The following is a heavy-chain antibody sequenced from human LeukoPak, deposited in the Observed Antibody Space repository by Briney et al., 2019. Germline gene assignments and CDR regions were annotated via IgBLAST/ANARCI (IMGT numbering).Heavy chain of an antibody. Sequence: GPLRLSSAASGFTFTSIAMTWVRPAPGQGLEWVSIILSNGETTYNADSVKGRFTISRDNSKKTLYLQLNSLRVEDTAIYYCAKGQELDDGVFDSWGQGTLVTVSS. V-gene: IGHV3-23*01. J-gene: IGHJ4*02. CDR2: ILSNGETT. D-gene: IGHD1-1*01. CDR1: GFTFTSIA. CDR3: AKGQELDDGVFDS.